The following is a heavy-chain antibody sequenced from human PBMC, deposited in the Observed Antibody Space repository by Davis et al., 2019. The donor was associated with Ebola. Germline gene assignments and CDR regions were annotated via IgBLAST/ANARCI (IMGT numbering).Heavy chain of an antibody. CDR2: INHSGST. V-gene: IGHV4-39*07. J-gene: IGHJ4*01. CDR3: ASSVFGVVLAPYYFDY. Sequence: ETLSLTCTVSGGSVSRGTYYWSWIRQPPGKGLEWIGQINHSGSTNYNPSLKSRVTISVDKSKNQFSLRLSSVTAADTAVYYCASSVFGVVLAPYYFDYWGHGSLVTVSS. CDR1: GGSVSRGTYY. D-gene: IGHD3-3*01.